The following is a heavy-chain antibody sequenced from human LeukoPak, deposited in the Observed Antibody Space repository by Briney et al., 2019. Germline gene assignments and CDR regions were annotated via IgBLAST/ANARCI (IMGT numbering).Heavy chain of an antibody. J-gene: IGHJ6*03. CDR3: ARARIAVAGNDYYYYYMDV. V-gene: IGHV4-4*07. D-gene: IGHD6-19*01. Sequence: SETLSLTCTVSGGSISSYYWSWIRQPAGKGLEWIGRIYTSGSTNCNPSLKSRVTMSVDTSKNQFSLKLSSVTAADTAVYYCARARIAVAGNDYYYYYMDVWGKGTTVTVSS. CDR1: GGSISSYY. CDR2: IYTSGST.